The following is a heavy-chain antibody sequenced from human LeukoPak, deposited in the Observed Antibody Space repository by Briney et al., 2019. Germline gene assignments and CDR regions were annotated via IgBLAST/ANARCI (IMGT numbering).Heavy chain of an antibody. V-gene: IGHV4-30-4*08. CDR3: ARAPHYYDSSGYYPDFDY. Sequence: SETLSLTCTVSGGSIGSGGYYWSWIRQHPGKGLEWIGYIYYSGSTCYNPSLKSRVTISVDTSKNQFSLKLSAVTAADTAVYYCARAPHYYDSSGYYPDFDYWGQETLVTVSS. J-gene: IGHJ4*02. CDR2: IYYSGST. D-gene: IGHD3-22*01. CDR1: GGSIGSGGYY.